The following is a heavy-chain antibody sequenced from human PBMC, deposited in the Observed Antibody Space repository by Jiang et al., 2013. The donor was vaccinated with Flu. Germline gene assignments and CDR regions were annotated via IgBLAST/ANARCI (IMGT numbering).Heavy chain of an antibody. Sequence: YGSGLVKPSETLSLTCTVSGGSISSYYWSWIRQPPGKGLEWIGYIYYSGSTNYNPSLKSRVTISVYTSKNQFSLKLSSVTAADTAVYYCASLNYDFWSGYRTYDAFDIVGQGTMVTVSS. CDR2: IYYSGST. CDR1: GGSISSYY. CDR3: ASLNYDFWSGYRTYDAFDI. J-gene: IGHJ3*02. D-gene: IGHD3-3*01. V-gene: IGHV4-59*01.